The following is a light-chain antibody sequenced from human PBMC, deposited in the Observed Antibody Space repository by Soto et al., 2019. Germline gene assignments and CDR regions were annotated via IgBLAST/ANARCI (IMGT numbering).Light chain of an antibody. J-gene: IGLJ1*01. CDR1: SSDVVNDLL. CDR3: CSYAGSSYYV. CDR2: EGT. Sequence: QSALTQPASVSGSPGQSITISCTGTSSDVVNDLLVSWYQQQPGKAPKLMIYEGTKRPAGVSDRFSGSKSGNTASLTISGLQAEDEADYYCCSYAGSSYYVFGSGTKVTVL. V-gene: IGLV2-23*01.